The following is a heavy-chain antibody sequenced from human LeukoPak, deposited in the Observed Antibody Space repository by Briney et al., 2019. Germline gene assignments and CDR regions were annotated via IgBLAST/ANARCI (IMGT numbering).Heavy chain of an antibody. CDR1: GXTDNTNH. Sequence: PGGSLRLSWAASGXTDNTNHMSWVRQAPGKGLEWVSIINNGDTTYYADSVKGRFTISRDNSKNTLYLQMNSLRVEDTAVYYCAKDKGRAAAGFDYWGQGTLVTVSS. CDR3: AKDKGRAAAGFDY. D-gene: IGHD6-13*01. V-gene: IGHV3-66*01. J-gene: IGHJ4*02. CDR2: INNGDTT.